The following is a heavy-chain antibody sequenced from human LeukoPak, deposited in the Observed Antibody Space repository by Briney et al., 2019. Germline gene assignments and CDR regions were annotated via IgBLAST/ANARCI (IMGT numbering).Heavy chain of an antibody. V-gene: IGHV4-34*01. CDR1: GGSFSGYY. CDR2: INHSGST. CDR3: ASGYSYASYFDY. Sequence: SETLSLTCAVYGGSFSGYYWSWIRQPPGKGLEWIGEINHSGSTNYNPSLKSRVTISVDTSKNQFSLKLSSVTAADTAMYFCASGYSYASYFDYWGQGTLVTVSS. J-gene: IGHJ4*02. D-gene: IGHD5-18*01.